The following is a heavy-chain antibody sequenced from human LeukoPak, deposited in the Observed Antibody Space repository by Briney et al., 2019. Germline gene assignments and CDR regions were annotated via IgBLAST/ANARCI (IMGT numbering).Heavy chain of an antibody. J-gene: IGHJ4*02. Sequence: KPSETLSLTCAVYGGSFSGYYWSWIRQPPGKGLEWIGEINHSGSTNYNPSLKSRVTISVDTSKNQFSLKLSSVTAADTAVYYCARAGVETTSTDYWGQGTLVTVSS. CDR3: ARAGVETTSTDY. CDR2: INHSGST. D-gene: IGHD1-7*01. CDR1: GGSFSGYY. V-gene: IGHV4-34*01.